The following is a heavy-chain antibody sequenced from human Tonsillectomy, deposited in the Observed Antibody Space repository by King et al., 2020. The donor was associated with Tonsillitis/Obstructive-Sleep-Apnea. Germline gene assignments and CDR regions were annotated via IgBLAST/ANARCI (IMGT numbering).Heavy chain of an antibody. CDR2: IYYSGST. CDR3: ARQLGGWGYYSYYYGMDV. V-gene: IGHV4-39*01. D-gene: IGHD3-16*01. Sequence: LQLQESGPGLVKPSETLSLTCTVSGGSISSSSYYWGWIRQPPGKGLEWIGSIYYSGSTYYNPSLKSRVTISVDTSKNQFSLKLSSVTAADTAVYYCARQLGGWGYYSYYYGMDVWGQGTTVTVSS. J-gene: IGHJ6*02. CDR1: GGSISSSSYY.